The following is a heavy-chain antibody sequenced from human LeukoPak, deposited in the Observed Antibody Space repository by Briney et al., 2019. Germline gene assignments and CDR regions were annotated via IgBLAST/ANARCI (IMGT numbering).Heavy chain of an antibody. CDR1: GGSFSGYY. Sequence: PSETLSLICAVYGGSFSGYYWRWIPHPPGKGLEGMVENNQRGSTNYNPSLTRRVHKSVDTSQNQCSLKMSSVTAEGTAVFYCAGMTSSGWYAAVYYFDYWGQGTRVTVSS. CDR3: AGMTSSGWYAAVYYFDY. V-gene: IGHV4-34*01. D-gene: IGHD6-19*01. CDR2: NNQRGST. J-gene: IGHJ4*02.